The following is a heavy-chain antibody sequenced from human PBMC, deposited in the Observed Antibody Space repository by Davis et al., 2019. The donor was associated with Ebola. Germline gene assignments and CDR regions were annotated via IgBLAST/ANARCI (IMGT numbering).Heavy chain of an antibody. Sequence: SETLSLTCTVSGGSISTDYWSWIRQPPGKGLEWIGYISYTGITNYNPSLKSRVTISVDTSKNQVSLKLSSVTAADTAVYYCARLYYGSGSYYNWFDPWGQGTLVTVSS. CDR2: ISYTGIT. J-gene: IGHJ5*02. CDR1: GGSISTDY. V-gene: IGHV4-59*08. CDR3: ARLYYGSGSYYNWFDP. D-gene: IGHD3-10*01.